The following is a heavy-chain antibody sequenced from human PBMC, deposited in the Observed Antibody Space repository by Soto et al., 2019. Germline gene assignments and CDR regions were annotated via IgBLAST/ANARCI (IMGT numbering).Heavy chain of an antibody. CDR1: GYTITGYY. CDR2: INPNSGGT. CDR3: ASELRGKYFDY. D-gene: IGHD4-17*01. V-gene: IGHV1-2*02. Sequence: ASVKICWKASGYTITGYYMHWVRQAPGQGLEWMGWINPNSGGTNYAQKFQGRVTMTRDTSISTAYMELSRLRSDDTAVYYCASELRGKYFDYWGQGTLVTSPQ. J-gene: IGHJ4*02.